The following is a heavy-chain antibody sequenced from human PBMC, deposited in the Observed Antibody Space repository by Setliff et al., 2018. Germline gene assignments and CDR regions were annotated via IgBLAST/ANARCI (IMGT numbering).Heavy chain of an antibody. D-gene: IGHD2-2*01. CDR1: GGTFNSYA. V-gene: IGHV1-69*06. CDR3: VRGSGPRVVVAMPFDY. CDR2: IIPIFGSA. J-gene: IGHJ4*02. Sequence: SVKVSCKASGGTFNSYAISWVRQAPGQGLEWMGGIIPIFGSANYARKFQDRVTITADTSTGTAYMELRSLTSDDTAVYYCVRGSGPRVVVAMPFDYWGQGTPVTVSS.